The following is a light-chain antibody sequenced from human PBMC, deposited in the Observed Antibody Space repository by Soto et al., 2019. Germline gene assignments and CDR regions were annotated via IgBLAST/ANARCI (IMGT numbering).Light chain of an antibody. CDR2: EVN. Sequence: QSALTQPASVSGSPGQSITISCTGTSSDIGGYNYVSWYQHHPGKAPKLMIYEVNQRPSGVPDRFSGSKSGNTASLAISGLQTEDEADYYCSSYAGSDNVIFGGGTKLTVL. J-gene: IGLJ2*01. CDR3: SSYAGSDNVI. V-gene: IGLV2-8*01. CDR1: SSDIGGYNY.